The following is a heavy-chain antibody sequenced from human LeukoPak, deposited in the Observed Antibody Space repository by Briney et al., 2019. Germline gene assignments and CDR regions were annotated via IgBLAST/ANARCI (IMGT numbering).Heavy chain of an antibody. Sequence: ASVKVSCKASGYTFTSYDVNWVRQATGQGLEWMGWMNPNSGNTGYAQKFQGRVTMTRNTSISTAYMALSSLRSEDTAVYYCARDGALWFGESSIWGQGTMVTVSS. CDR2: MNPNSGNT. J-gene: IGHJ3*02. V-gene: IGHV1-8*01. CDR1: GYTFTSYD. CDR3: ARDGALWFGESSI. D-gene: IGHD3-10*01.